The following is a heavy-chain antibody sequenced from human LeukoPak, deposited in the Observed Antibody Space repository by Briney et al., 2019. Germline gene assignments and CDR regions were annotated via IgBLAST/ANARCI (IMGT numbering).Heavy chain of an antibody. J-gene: IGHJ2*01. CDR1: GFTFSSYA. CDR2: ISGSGGST. D-gene: IGHD6-13*01. V-gene: IGHV3-23*01. CDR3: AKGGSSWSSSWYFDL. Sequence: GGSLRLSCAASGFTFSSYATSWVRQAPGKGLEWVSAISGSGGSTYYADSVKGRFTISRDNSKNTLYLQMNSLRAEDTAVYYCAKGGSSWSSSWYFDLWGRGTLVTVSS.